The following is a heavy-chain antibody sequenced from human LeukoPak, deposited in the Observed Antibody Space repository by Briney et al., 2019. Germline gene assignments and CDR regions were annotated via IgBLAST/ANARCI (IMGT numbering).Heavy chain of an antibody. D-gene: IGHD1-26*01. Sequence: PSETLSLTCAVSRGSLSSYYWSWIRQPPGKGLECIGYIYSGGDTNYNPSLKSRVTISVDTSKNQFSLNLSPVTAADTAVYYCARKSRSNSYYYYMDVWGKGTTVTVSS. CDR1: RGSLSSYY. J-gene: IGHJ6*03. CDR3: ARKSRSNSYYYYMDV. V-gene: IGHV4-59*01. CDR2: IYSGGDT.